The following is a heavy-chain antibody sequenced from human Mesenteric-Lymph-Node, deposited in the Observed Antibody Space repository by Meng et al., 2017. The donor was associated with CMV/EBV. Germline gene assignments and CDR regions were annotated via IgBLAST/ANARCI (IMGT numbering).Heavy chain of an antibody. J-gene: IGHJ6*02. Sequence: ASVKVSCKASGYTFTSYGISWVRQAPGQGLEWMGWISAYNGNTNYAQKLQGRVTMTTDTSTSTAYMELRSLRSDDTAVYYWARDELVVPAAIRDYYYGMDVWGQGTTVTVSS. CDR1: GYTFTSYG. D-gene: IGHD2-2*02. CDR3: ARDELVVPAAIRDYYYGMDV. CDR2: ISAYNGNT. V-gene: IGHV1-18*01.